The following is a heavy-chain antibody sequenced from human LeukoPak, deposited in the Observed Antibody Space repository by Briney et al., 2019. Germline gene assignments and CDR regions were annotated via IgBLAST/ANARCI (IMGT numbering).Heavy chain of an antibody. V-gene: IGHV3-30-3*01. CDR2: ISYDGSNK. CDR3: ARDGGYCSGGSCYWRSYYYGMDV. D-gene: IGHD2-15*01. J-gene: IGHJ6*02. Sequence: GGSLRLSCAASGFTFSSYAMHWVRQAPGKGLEWVAVISYDGSNKYYADSVKGRFTISRDSSKNTLYLQMNSLRAEDTAVYYCARDGGYCSGGSCYWRSYYYGMDVWGQGTTVTVSS. CDR1: GFTFSSYA.